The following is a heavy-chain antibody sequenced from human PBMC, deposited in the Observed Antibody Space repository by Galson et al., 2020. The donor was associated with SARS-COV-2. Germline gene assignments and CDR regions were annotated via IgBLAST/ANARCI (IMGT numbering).Heavy chain of an antibody. D-gene: IGHD1-26*01. V-gene: IGHV3-7*01. CDR1: VFTFSSYW. CDR2: IKQDGSEK. J-gene: IGHJ4*02. Sequence: GGSLRLSCTASVFTFSSYWMSWVRKAPGKGLEWVANIKQDGSEKYYVDSVKGRFTISRDNAKNSLYRQMNSLRAEDTAVYYCARVRISGSCDGWGQGTLVTVSS. CDR3: ARVRISGSCDG.